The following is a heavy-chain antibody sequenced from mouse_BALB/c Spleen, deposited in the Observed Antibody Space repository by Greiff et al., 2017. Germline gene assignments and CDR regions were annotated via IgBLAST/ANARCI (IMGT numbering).Heavy chain of an antibody. CDR2: IWAGGST. Sequence: VHLVESGPGLVAPSQSLSITCTVSGFSLTGYGVNWVRQPPGKGLEWLGVIWAGGSTNYNSALMSRLSISKDNSKSQVFLKMNSLQTDDTAMYYCARGLLDYWGQGTTLTVSS. CDR1: GFSLTGYG. V-gene: IGHV2-9*02. J-gene: IGHJ2*01. CDR3: ARGLLDY.